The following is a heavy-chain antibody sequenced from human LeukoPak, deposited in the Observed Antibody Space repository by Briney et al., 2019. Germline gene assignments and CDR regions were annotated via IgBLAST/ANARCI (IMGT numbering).Heavy chain of an antibody. CDR2: IGGRTDTT. CDR1: GFTFSIYA. V-gene: IGHV3-23*01. J-gene: IGHJ4*02. CDR3: ATEGGPPIERY. Sequence: GGSLRLSCAASGFTFSIYAMSWVRQAPGKGLGWVSAIGGRTDTTYYADSVKGRFTISRDNSKNALFLQMNSLRAEDTAVYYCATEGGPPIERYWGQGTLVTVSS. D-gene: IGHD2-15*01.